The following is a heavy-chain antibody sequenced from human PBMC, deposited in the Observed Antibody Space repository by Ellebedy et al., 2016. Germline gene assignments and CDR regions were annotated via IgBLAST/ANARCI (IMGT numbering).Heavy chain of an antibody. CDR1: GYTFTSYG. CDR2: ISAYNGNT. D-gene: IGHD1-26*01. V-gene: IGHV1-18*01. J-gene: IGHJ3*02. CDR3: ARGRFVPLVGAIRGDAFDI. Sequence: ASVKVSXXASGYTFTSYGISWVRQAPGQGLEWMGWISAYNGNTNYAQKLQGRVTMATDTSTSTAYMELRSLRSDDTAVYYCARGRFVPLVGAIRGDAFDIWGQGTMVTVSS.